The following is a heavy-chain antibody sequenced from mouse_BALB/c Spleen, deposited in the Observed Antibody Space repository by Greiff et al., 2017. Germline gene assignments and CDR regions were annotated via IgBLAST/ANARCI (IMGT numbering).Heavy chain of an antibody. J-gene: IGHJ2*01. CDR2: INPYNDGT. CDR3: ATSTMMYYFDY. CDR1: GYTFTSYV. D-gene: IGHD2-4*01. V-gene: IGHV1-14*01. Sequence: EVQLQQSGPELVKPGASVKMSCKASGYTFTSYVMHWVKQKPGQGLEWIGYINPYNDGTKYNEKFKGKATLTSDKSSSTAYMELSSLTSEDSAVYYCATSTMMYYFDYWGQGTTLTVSS.